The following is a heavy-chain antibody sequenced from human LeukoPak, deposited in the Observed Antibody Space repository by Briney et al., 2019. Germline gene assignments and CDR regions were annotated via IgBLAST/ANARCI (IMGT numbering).Heavy chain of an antibody. J-gene: IGHJ4*02. CDR1: GYIFSNYG. CDR2: IWIDGSNK. CDR3: AKGALVVPAH. Sequence: GGSLRLSCAGSGYIFSNYGMNWVRQAPGKGLEWVAVIWIDGSNKYYADSVRGRFTVSRDNSKNTLYLQMNSLRAGDTAVYYCAKGALVVPAHWGQGTLVTVSS. V-gene: IGHV3-33*03. D-gene: IGHD2-2*01.